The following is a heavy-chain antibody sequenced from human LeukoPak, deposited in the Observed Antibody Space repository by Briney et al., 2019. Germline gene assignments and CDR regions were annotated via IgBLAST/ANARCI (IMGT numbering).Heavy chain of an antibody. CDR3: ARDGPYGDYGQGDY. V-gene: IGHV3-33*01. CDR1: GFTLSIYG. Sequence: GGSLRLSCATSGFTLSIYGMHWVRQAPGKGLEWVAVLWADGTNHYYADSVKGRFTISRDTSRNTLYLQMDSLRAEDTAVYYCARDGPYGDYGQGDYWGQGTLVTVSS. D-gene: IGHD4-17*01. CDR2: LWADGTNH. J-gene: IGHJ4*02.